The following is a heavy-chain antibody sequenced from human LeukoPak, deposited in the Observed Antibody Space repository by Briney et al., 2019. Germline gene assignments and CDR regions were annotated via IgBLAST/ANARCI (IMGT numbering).Heavy chain of an antibody. Sequence: GESLKISCKGSGYNFANYWIAWVRQMPGKGLEWMGLVYPGNSEARYSPSFRGQVTISADKSISTAYLQWSSLKASDTAMYYCARQEYCSGGSCYTWFDPWGQGTLVTVSS. CDR2: VYPGNSEA. CDR1: GYNFANYW. V-gene: IGHV5-51*01. CDR3: ARQEYCSGGSCYTWFDP. D-gene: IGHD2-15*01. J-gene: IGHJ5*02.